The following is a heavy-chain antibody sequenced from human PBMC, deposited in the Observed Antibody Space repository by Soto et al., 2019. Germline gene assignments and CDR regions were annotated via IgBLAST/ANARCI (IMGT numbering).Heavy chain of an antibody. V-gene: IGHV1-2*02. J-gene: IGHJ3*02. CDR3: ARGGGVGVAGSAAFDM. D-gene: IGHD6-19*01. Sequence: QLHLVQSGAVVKKPGASVTVSCSASGYPVTAYYMHWVRQAPGRGLEWMGGINPATGAAKYTHTFQGRGTLTRDTSTSIVFMELRGLTSGDTDVFYCARGGGVGVAGSAAFDMWGQGTLVSVSS. CDR1: GYPVTAYY. CDR2: INPATGAA.